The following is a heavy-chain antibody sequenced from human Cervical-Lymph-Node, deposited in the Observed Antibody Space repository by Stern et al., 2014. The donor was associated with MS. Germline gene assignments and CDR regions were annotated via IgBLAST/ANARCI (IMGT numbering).Heavy chain of an antibody. D-gene: IGHD3-22*01. CDR3: ARSGGSSGYDWFSDS. CDR2: IFWDDDK. V-gene: IGHV2-5*02. J-gene: IGHJ4*02. Sequence: QVTLRESGPTLVKPTQTLTLTCTFSGFSLNTNGVGVGWIRQPPGKALEWLAVIFWDDDKRYSPCLKSRLTITKDTSKNQVVLTMTNMDPVDTATYFCARSGGSSGYDWFSDSWGQGTLVTVSS. CDR1: GFSLNTNGVG.